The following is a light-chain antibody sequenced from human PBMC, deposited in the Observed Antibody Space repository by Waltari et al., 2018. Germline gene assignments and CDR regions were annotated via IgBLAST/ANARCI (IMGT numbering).Light chain of an antibody. V-gene: IGLV4-69*01. Sequence: QLVLTQSPYASASLGASVKLTCTMSSGHNIYARAWHQQQPEKGPRYLMKLNGDGSHTKGDGIPDRFSGSSSGAERYLTISSLQSEDEADYYCQTWGTGIRVFGGGTKLTVL. CDR1: SGHNIYA. CDR2: LNGDGSH. J-gene: IGLJ3*02. CDR3: QTWGTGIRV.